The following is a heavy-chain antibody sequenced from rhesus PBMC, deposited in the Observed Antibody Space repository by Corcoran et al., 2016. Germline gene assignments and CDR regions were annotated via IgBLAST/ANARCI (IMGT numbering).Heavy chain of an antibody. Sequence: QLQLQESGPGLVKPSETLSVTCAVSGGSISSNYWSWIRQPPGKVMEWIARIYGSGRNTNYNPTLKSRVTLSLDTSKNQLSLKLSSVTAADPAVYYCARPGIADVWGPGVLVTVSS. CDR2: IYGSGRNT. CDR3: ARPGIADV. J-gene: IGHJ5-1*01. CDR1: GGSISSNY. D-gene: IGHD6-25*01. V-gene: IGHV4-160*01.